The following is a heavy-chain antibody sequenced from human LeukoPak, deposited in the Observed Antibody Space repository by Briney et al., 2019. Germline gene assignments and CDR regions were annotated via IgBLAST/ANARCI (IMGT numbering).Heavy chain of an antibody. CDR2: IVVGSGNT. CDR1: GFTFTSSA. CDR3: AAVIAVAGTFPMDV. J-gene: IGHJ6*04. D-gene: IGHD6-19*01. Sequence: ASVKVSCKASGFTFTSSAMQWVRQARGQRLEGIGWIVVGSGNTNYAQKFQERVTITRDMSTSTAYMELSSLRSEDTAVYYCAAVIAVAGTFPMDVWGKGTTVTVSS. V-gene: IGHV1-58*02.